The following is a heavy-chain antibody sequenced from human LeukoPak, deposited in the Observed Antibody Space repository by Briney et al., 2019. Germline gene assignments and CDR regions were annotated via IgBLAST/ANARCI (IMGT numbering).Heavy chain of an antibody. CDR3: ARNPYCSGGSRLCFDY. D-gene: IGHD2-15*01. V-gene: IGHV3-7*01. J-gene: IGHJ4*02. CDR1: GFSFSDCS. Sequence: GGSLRLSCAASGFSFSDCSMSWVRQAPGKGLEWVANINQDGGEKYYVDPVKGRFAISRDNAKNSLYLQINSLRAEDTAVYYCARNPYCSGGSRLCFDYWGQGTLVTVS. CDR2: INQDGGEK.